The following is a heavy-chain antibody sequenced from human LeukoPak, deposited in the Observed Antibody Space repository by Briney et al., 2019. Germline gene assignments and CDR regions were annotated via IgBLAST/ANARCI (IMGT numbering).Heavy chain of an antibody. CDR1: GYSISSGYY. CDR2: IYHSGST. Sequence: SETLSLTFTVSGYSISSGYYWGWIRQPPGKGLEWIGSIYHSGSTYYNPSLKSRVTISVDTSKNQFSLKLSSVTAADTAVYYCASGPPSIAAPFDYWGQGTLVTVSS. D-gene: IGHD6-6*01. V-gene: IGHV4-38-2*02. CDR3: ASGPPSIAAPFDY. J-gene: IGHJ4*02.